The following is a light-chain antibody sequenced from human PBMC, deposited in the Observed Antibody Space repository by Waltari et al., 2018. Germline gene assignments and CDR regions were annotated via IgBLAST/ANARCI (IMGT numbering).Light chain of an antibody. CDR3: QAWDSSTVV. Sequence: SYELTQPPSVSVSPGQTATITCSGATLGDKYVCWYQKKPGQSPVVVIYQDNNRPSGIPERFSGSNSGNTATLTISGTQPLDEADYYCQAWDSSTVVFGGGTKLTVL. CDR2: QDN. V-gene: IGLV3-1*01. CDR1: TLGDKY. J-gene: IGLJ3*02.